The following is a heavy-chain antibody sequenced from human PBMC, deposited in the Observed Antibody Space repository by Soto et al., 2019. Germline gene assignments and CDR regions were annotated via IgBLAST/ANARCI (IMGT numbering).Heavy chain of an antibody. V-gene: IGHV3-30*18. D-gene: IGHD1-26*01. Sequence: QVQLVESGGGVVQPGRSLRLSCAASGFTFSSCGMHWVRQAPGKGLEWVAAILKDGSQEFYADSVKGRLTISRDNSKNTLSLQMNSLRTEDTAVYYCAKDPGNLANWFDPWGQGTLVTVSS. CDR3: AKDPGNLANWFDP. CDR2: ILKDGSQE. CDR1: GFTFSSCG. J-gene: IGHJ5*02.